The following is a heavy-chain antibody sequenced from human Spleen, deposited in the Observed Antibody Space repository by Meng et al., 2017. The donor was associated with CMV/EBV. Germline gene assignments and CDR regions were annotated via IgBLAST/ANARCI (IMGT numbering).Heavy chain of an antibody. J-gene: IGHJ6*02. CDR2: IYTGRNT. V-gene: IGHV3-53*01. Sequence: GGSLRLSCAASGFTVSSNYMSWVRQAPGKGLEWVSLIYTGRNTYYGHSVKGRFTISRDSPTNTVCLQMSSLGAGDTAVYYCARARSGSSLGYGMDVWGQGTTVTVSS. CDR3: ARARSGSSLGYGMDV. CDR1: GFTVSSNY. D-gene: IGHD1-26*01.